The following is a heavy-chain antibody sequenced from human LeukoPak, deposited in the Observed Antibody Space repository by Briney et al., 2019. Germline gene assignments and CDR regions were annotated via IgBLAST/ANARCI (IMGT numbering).Heavy chain of an antibody. CDR1: GLTLSNVW. V-gene: IGHV4-34*01. Sequence: GSLRLSCAASGLTLSNVWMSWIRQPPGKGLEWIGEINHSGSTNYNPSLKSRVTISVDTSKNQFSLKLSSVTAADTAVYYCARLTLTGSLNWGQGTLVTVSS. CDR3: ARLTLTGSLN. CDR2: INHSGST. J-gene: IGHJ4*02. D-gene: IGHD7-27*01.